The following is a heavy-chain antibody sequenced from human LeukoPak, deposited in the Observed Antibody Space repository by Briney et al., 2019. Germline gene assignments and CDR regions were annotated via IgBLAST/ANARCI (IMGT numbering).Heavy chain of an antibody. D-gene: IGHD6-19*01. CDR1: GFTFSSYW. J-gene: IGHJ2*01. V-gene: IGHV3-74*01. Sequence: GGSLRLSCAASGFTFSSYWMHWVRQAPGKGLVWVSRINSDGSSTSYADSVKGRFTISRYNAKNTLYLQMNSLRAEDTAVYYCARGSGWAYWYFDLWGRGTLVTVSS. CDR3: ARGSGWAYWYFDL. CDR2: INSDGSST.